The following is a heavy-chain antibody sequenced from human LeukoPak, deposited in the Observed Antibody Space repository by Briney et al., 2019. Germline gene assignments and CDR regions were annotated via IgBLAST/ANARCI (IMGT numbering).Heavy chain of an antibody. Sequence: PGGSLRLSCAASGFTFSPYWMHCVRQVPGKGLVWVSRIKGDGSSRAYADFVKGRFTISRDNAKNTLYLQMNSLRAEDTAVYYCAREFQHTSGFDYWGQGALVTVSS. CDR2: IKGDGSSR. CDR1: GFTFSPYW. J-gene: IGHJ4*02. V-gene: IGHV3-74*01. CDR3: AREFQHTSGFDY. D-gene: IGHD2-15*01.